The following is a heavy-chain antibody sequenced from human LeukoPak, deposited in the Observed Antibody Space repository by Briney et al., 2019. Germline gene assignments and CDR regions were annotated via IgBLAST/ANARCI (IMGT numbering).Heavy chain of an antibody. V-gene: IGHV3-7*03. CDR1: GFTFSSYW. J-gene: IGHJ3*02. CDR2: IKQDGSEK. CDR3: AKSKSTMIVVVRSDAFDI. Sequence: HPGGSLRLSCAASGFTFSSYWMSWVRQAPGKGLEWVANIKQDGSEKYYVDSVKGRFTISRDNAKNSLYLQMNSLRAEDTALYYCAKSKSTMIVVVRSDAFDIWGQGTMVTVSS. D-gene: IGHD3-22*01.